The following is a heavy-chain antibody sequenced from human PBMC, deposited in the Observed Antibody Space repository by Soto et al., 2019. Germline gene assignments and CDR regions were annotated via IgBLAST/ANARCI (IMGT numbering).Heavy chain of an antibody. CDR3: ATFSVPWFSPGSMVTSAFDI. D-gene: IGHD5-18*01. Sequence: ASVKVSCKVSGYTLTELSMHWVRQAPGKGLECMGGFDPEDGETIYAQKFQGRVTMTEDTSTDTAYMELSSLRSEDTAVYYCATFSVPWFSPGSMVTSAFDIWGQGTMVTVSS. CDR1: GYTLTELS. V-gene: IGHV1-24*01. CDR2: FDPEDGET. J-gene: IGHJ3*02.